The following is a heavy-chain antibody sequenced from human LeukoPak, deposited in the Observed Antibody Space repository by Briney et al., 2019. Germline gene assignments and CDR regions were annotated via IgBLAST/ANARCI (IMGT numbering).Heavy chain of an antibody. J-gene: IGHJ4*02. D-gene: IGHD6-19*01. Sequence: GGSLRLSCAASGFTFSSYAMSWVRQAPGKGLEWVSAISGSGGSTYYAASVKGRFTVSRDNSKNTLYLQMNSLRAEDTAVYYCAKGLYSSGWSDFDYWGQGTLVTVSS. CDR1: GFTFSSYA. CDR3: AKGLYSSGWSDFDY. V-gene: IGHV3-23*01. CDR2: ISGSGGST.